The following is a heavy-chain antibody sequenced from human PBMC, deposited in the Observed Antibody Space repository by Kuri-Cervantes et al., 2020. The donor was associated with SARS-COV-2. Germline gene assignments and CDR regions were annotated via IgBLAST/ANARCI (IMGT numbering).Heavy chain of an antibody. CDR2: ISYDGSNK. Sequence: GGSLRLSCAASGFTVSSNYMSWVRQAPGKGLEWVAVISYDGSNKYYADSVKGRFTISRDNSKNTPYLQMNSLRAEDTAVYYCARELLTGDGFDYWGQGTLVTVSS. CDR3: ARELLTGDGFDY. V-gene: IGHV3-30-3*01. D-gene: IGHD7-27*01. J-gene: IGHJ4*02. CDR1: GFTVSSNY.